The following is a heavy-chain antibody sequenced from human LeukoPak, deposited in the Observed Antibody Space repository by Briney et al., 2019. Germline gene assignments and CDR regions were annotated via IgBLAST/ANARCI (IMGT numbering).Heavy chain of an antibody. J-gene: IGHJ4*02. CDR3: ARGRLWFGESSGPTGFDY. Sequence: ASVKVSCKASGYTFTGYYMHWVRQAPGQGLEWKGWINPNSGGTNYAQKFQGRVTMTRDTSISTAYMELSRLRSDDTAVYYCARGRLWFGESSGPTGFDYWGQGTLVTVSP. D-gene: IGHD3-10*01. CDR2: INPNSGGT. CDR1: GYTFTGYY. V-gene: IGHV1-2*02.